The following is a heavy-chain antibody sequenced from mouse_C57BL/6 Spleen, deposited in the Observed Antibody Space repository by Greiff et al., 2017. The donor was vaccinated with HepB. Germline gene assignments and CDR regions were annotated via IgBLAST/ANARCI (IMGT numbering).Heavy chain of an antibody. CDR1: GFSLTSYG. J-gene: IGHJ4*01. CDR3: AKPFGGYYAMDY. Sequence: VQLQESGPGLVQPSQSLSITCTVSGFSLTSYGVHWVRQSPGKGLEWLGVIWRGGSTDYNAAFMSRLSITKDNSKSQVFFKMNSLQADDTAIYYCAKPFGGYYAMDYWGQGTSVTVSS. V-gene: IGHV2-5*01. CDR2: IWRGGST.